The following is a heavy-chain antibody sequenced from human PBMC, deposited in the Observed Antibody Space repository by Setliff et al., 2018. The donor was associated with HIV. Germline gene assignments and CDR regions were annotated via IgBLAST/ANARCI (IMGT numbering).Heavy chain of an antibody. CDR1: GYTFTSYA. J-gene: IGHJ6*03. V-gene: IGHV1-3*01. Sequence: ASVKVSCKASGYTFTSYAMHWVRQAPGQRLEWMGWINAGNGNTKYSQKFQGRVTITRDTSASTAYMELSNLTSEDTAVYYCAGGGGYNYNYYYYMDVWGRGTTVTVSS. CDR3: AGGGGYNYNYYYYMDV. D-gene: IGHD6-25*01. CDR2: INAGNGNT.